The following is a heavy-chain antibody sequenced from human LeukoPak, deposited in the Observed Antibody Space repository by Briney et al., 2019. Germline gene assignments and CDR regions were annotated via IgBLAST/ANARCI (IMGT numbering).Heavy chain of an antibody. CDR2: INTSGGST. CDR3: ARSQGGNTLWFDP. D-gene: IGHD4-23*01. V-gene: IGHV1-46*01. J-gene: IGHJ5*02. CDR1: GYTFTSYY. Sequence: ASVKVSCKASGYTFTSYYMHWVRQAPGQGLEWMGIINTSGGSTTYAQKFQGRVSMTRDTSTSTVYLEVSSLRSEDTAVYYCARSQGGNTLWFDPWGQGTLVTVSS.